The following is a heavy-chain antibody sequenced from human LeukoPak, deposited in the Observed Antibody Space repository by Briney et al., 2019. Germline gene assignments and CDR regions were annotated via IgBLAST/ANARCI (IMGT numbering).Heavy chain of an antibody. V-gene: IGHV3-30*04. D-gene: IGHD3-3*01. CDR3: ARARNKGKNLNWLLSYYYYMDV. CDR1: GFTFSSYA. Sequence: GGSLRLSCAASGFTFSSYAMHWVRQAPGKGLEWVAVISYDGSNKYYADSVKGRFTISRDNSKNTLYLQMNSLRAEDTAVYYCARARNKGKNLNWLLSYYYYMDVWDRGTTVTVSS. CDR2: ISYDGSNK. J-gene: IGHJ6*03.